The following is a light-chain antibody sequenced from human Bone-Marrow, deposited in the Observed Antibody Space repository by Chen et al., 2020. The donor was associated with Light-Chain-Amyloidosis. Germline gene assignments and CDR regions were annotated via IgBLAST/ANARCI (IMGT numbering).Light chain of an antibody. CDR3: QVWDSSSDHVV. Sequence: SSVLTQSPSVSVGPGQTARITCGGNNIGIKSVHWYQQKQGQAPVLVVFDDYDRPSGIPERFSGSNSGNTATLTISRVEAGDEADYYCQVWDSSSDHVVFGGGTKLTVL. V-gene: IGLV3-21*02. CDR2: DDY. CDR1: NIGIKS. J-gene: IGLJ3*02.